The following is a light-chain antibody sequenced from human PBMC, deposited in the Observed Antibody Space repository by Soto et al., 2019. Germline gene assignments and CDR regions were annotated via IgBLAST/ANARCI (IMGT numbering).Light chain of an antibody. CDR1: TSIGSW. Sequence: IQMTQSPSTLSASVGDRAAITCRASTSIGSWLAWYQQKPGKAPRFLIYKASSFESGVPSRFSGSGYGTAITLTFSSLDPDGFAANDYEHYNGQSCACGLRSKVEVK. J-gene: IGKJ1*01. V-gene: IGKV1-5*03. CDR3: EHYNGQSCA. CDR2: KAS.